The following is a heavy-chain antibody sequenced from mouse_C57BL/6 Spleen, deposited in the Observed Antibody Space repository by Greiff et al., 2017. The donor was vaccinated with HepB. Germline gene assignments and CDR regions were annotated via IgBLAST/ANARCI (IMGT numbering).Heavy chain of an antibody. CDR2: IDPSDSYT. CDR1: GYTFTSYW. Sequence: VQLQQPGAELVMPGASVKLSCKASGYTFTSYWMHWVKQRPGQGLEWIGEIDPSDSYTNYNQKFKGKSTLTVDKSSSTAYMQLSSLTSEDSAVYYCGRSSARDAMDYWGQGTSVTVSS. D-gene: IGHD3-3*01. CDR3: GRSSARDAMDY. J-gene: IGHJ4*01. V-gene: IGHV1-69*01.